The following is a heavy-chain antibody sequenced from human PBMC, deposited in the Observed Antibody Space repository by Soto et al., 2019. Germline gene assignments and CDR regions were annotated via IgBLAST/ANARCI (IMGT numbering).Heavy chain of an antibody. D-gene: IGHD5-18*01. J-gene: IGHJ4*02. Sequence: QVQLVESGGGVVQPGRSLRLSCAASGIPFSASGMHWVRQAPGKGPEWVAMIWFDGNSQYYADSVKGRFTISRDNSRNTVYLQMDSLGVEDPAVYFCARDKGVTCIDQWGQGTLVAVSS. CDR1: GIPFSASG. V-gene: IGHV3-33*01. CDR2: IWFDGNSQ. CDR3: ARDKGVTCIDQ.